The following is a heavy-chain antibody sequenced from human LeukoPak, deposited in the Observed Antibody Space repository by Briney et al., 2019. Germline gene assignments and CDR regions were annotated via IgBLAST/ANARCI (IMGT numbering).Heavy chain of an antibody. D-gene: IGHD3-3*01. Sequence: GASVKVSCKASGYTFTSYGISWVRQAPGQGLEWMGRINPNSGGTNYAQKFQGRVTMTRDTSISTAYMELSRLRSDDTAVYYCARGPPADYDFWSGYLSNWFDPWGQGTLVTVSS. V-gene: IGHV1-2*06. CDR1: GYTFTSYG. CDR2: INPNSGGT. CDR3: ARGPPADYDFWSGYLSNWFDP. J-gene: IGHJ5*02.